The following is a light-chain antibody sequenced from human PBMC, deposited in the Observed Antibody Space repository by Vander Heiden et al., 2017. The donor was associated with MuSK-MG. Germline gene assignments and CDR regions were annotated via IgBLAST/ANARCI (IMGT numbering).Light chain of an antibody. CDR3: CSYTSSRSRL. CDR1: SSDVGGYNR. CDR2: DVS. V-gene: IGLV2-14*03. J-gene: IGLJ2*01. Sequence: QSALTQPASVSGSPGQSITISCTGSSSDVGGYNRVSWYQSHPGKATKLMIFDVSNRPSGVSTRFSGSKSGNTASLTISGLQAEDEADYYCCSYTSSRSRLFGGGTKLT.